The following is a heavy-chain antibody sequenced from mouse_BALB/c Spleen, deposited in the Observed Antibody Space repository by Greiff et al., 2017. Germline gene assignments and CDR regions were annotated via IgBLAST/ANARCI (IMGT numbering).Heavy chain of an antibody. Sequence: QVQLQQPGAELVKPGASVKLSCKASGYTFTSYWMHWVKQRPGQGLEWIGEINPSNGRTNYNEKFKSKATLTVDKSSSTAYMQLSSLTSEDSAVYYCARFQIYYYGSGYGWFAYWGQGTLVTVSA. V-gene: IGHV1S81*02. D-gene: IGHD1-1*01. J-gene: IGHJ3*01. CDR1: GYTFTSYW. CDR3: ARFQIYYYGSGYGWFAY. CDR2: INPSNGRT.